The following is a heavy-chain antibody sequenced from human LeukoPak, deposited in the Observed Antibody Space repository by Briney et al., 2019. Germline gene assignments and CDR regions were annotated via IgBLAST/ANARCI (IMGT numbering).Heavy chain of an antibody. D-gene: IGHD6-19*01. Sequence: PSETLSLTCTVSGGSISSSSYYWGWIRQPPGKGLEWIGSIYYSGSTYYNPSLKSRVTISVDTSKNQFSLKLSSVTAADTAVYYCARGRLIAVAGYYFDYWGQGTLVTVSS. CDR3: ARGRLIAVAGYYFDY. CDR1: GGSISSSSYY. J-gene: IGHJ4*02. V-gene: IGHV4-39*07. CDR2: IYYSGST.